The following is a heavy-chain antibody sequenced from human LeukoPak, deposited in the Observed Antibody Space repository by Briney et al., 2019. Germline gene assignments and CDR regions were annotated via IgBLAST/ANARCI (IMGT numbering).Heavy chain of an antibody. D-gene: IGHD3-22*01. CDR2: ISSSGSTI. J-gene: IGHJ4*02. CDR3: ARDRSYYYDSSGYFTPYYFDY. CDR1: GFTFSSYE. Sequence: PGGSLRLSCAASGFTFSSYEMNWVRQAPGKGLEWVSYISSSGSTIYYADSVKGRFTISRDNAKNSLYLQMNSLRAEDTAAYYCARDRSYYYDSSGYFTPYYFDYWGQGTLVTVSS. V-gene: IGHV3-48*03.